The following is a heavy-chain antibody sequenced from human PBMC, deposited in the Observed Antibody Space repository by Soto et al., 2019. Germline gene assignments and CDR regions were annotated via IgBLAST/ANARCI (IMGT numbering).Heavy chain of an antibody. CDR3: APHVSCSGGSCQYDAFAI. V-gene: IGHV3-23*01. CDR2: VNADGGT. J-gene: IGHJ3*02. CDR1: GFTVSSHA. Sequence: EVQVLESGGGLVQPGGSLRLSCEGSGFTVSSHAMTWIRQAPGKGPEWVSTVNADGGTYYADSVKGRFAMCRDTSVNPLYLQRTSLGADDPAAYYCAPHVSCSGGSCQYDAFAIRGQGTMVTVSS. D-gene: IGHD2-15*01.